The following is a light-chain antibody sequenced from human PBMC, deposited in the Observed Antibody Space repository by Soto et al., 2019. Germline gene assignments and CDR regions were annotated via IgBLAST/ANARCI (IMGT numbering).Light chain of an antibody. J-gene: IGKJ4*01. Sequence: DIQMTQSPSCVSASVGDRVTITCRASQGISSWLAWYQHKPGRDPKLLIHAASILESGGPSRFSGSGSGTDFTLTISSLQPEDFATYYCQQNTSFPLTFGGGTKGEIK. CDR2: AAS. CDR3: QQNTSFPLT. V-gene: IGKV1-12*01. CDR1: QGISSW.